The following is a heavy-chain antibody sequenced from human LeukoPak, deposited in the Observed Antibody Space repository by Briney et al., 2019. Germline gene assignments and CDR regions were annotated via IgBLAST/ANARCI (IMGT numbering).Heavy chain of an antibody. Sequence: PGGSLRLSCAGSGFTFNNYGMHWVRLAPGKGLEWVAAISYDGSNKYYADSVKGRFTISRDNSKNTLYLQMNSLRAEDTAVYYCAKGEPGPFDLWGRGTLVTVSS. CDR3: AKGEPGPFDL. CDR1: GFTFNNYG. CDR2: ISYDGSNK. J-gene: IGHJ2*01. V-gene: IGHV3-30*18.